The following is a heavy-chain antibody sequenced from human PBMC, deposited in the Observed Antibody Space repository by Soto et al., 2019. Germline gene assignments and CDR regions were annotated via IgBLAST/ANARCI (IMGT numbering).Heavy chain of an antibody. Sequence: GGSLRLSCAASGFTFSSYAMSWVRQAPGKGLEWVSAISGSGGSTYYADSVKGRFTISRDNSKNTLYLQMNSLGAEDTAVYYCAKAPAYYDFWSGYYSESFWDYWGQGTLVTVSS. CDR2: ISGSGGST. J-gene: IGHJ4*02. CDR1: GFTFSSYA. CDR3: AKAPAYYDFWSGYYSESFWDY. D-gene: IGHD3-3*01. V-gene: IGHV3-23*01.